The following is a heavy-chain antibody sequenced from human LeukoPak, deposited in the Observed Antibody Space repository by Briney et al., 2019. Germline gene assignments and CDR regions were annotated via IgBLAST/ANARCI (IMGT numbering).Heavy chain of an antibody. D-gene: IGHD4/OR15-4a*01. V-gene: IGHV3-11*01. Sequence: GGSLRLSCAVSGFTFSDHYMGWIRQAPGKGLEWVSYITDNGRNVYYADSVKGRFTISRDNAKNSLYLQINRLRAEDTAVYYCARRAGAYSHPYDYWGQGTLVTVSS. CDR1: GFTFSDHY. CDR3: ARRAGAYSHPYDY. J-gene: IGHJ4*02. CDR2: ITDNGRNV.